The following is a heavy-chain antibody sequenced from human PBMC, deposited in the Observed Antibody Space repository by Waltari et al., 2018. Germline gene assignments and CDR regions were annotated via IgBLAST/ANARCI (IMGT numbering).Heavy chain of an antibody. V-gene: IGHV4-34*01. D-gene: IGHD2-15*01. Sequence: QVQLQQWGAGLLKPSETLSLTCAVYGGSFGGYYWRWIRQPPGKGLEWIGEINHSGSTNYNPSLKSRVTISVDTSKNQFSLKLSSVTAADTAVYYCARGRRNVVVVAATPAYYYGMDVWGQGTTVTVSS. J-gene: IGHJ6*02. CDR2: INHSGST. CDR1: GGSFGGYY. CDR3: ARGRRNVVVVAATPAYYYGMDV.